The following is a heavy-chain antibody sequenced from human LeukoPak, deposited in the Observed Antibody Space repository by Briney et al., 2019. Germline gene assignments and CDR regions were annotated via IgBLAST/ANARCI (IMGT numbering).Heavy chain of an antibody. Sequence: GRSLRLSCAASGFTFSDNYMTWIRQAPGKGLEWDSYISNGGTTTKYADSVEGRFTISRDKAKNFLYLQMNSLRAEDTAVYFCASEPRLLDHWGQGTLVTVSS. CDR2: ISNGGTTT. CDR3: ASEPRLLDH. J-gene: IGHJ4*02. V-gene: IGHV3-11*04. D-gene: IGHD6-25*01. CDR1: GFTFSDNY.